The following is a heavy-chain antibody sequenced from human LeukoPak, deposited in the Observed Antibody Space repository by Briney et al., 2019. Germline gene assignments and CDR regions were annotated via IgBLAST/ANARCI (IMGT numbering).Heavy chain of an antibody. CDR1: GFSFSNLA. CDR3: AKDARRYSGWYFFDH. CDR2: ISDSGGIT. V-gene: IGHV3-23*01. D-gene: IGHD6-19*01. J-gene: IGHJ4*02. Sequence: PGGALRLSCVASGFSFSNLAMGWVRRAPGNELEWVSVISDSGGITYYAVSVKGRFTISRDNSRNTLYLQMNSLRVDETTVYYCAKDARRYSGWYFFDHWGQGTLVTVSS.